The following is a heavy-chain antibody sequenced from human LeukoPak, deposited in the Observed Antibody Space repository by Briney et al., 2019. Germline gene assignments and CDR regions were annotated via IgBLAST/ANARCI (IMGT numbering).Heavy chain of an antibody. Sequence: ASVKVSCKASGYTFTSYDINWVRQATGQGLEWMGWMNPNSDNTGYARKFQGRVTITRNTSISTAYMELSSLRSEDTAVYYCARVYDSSGHYPIDYWAREPWSPSPQ. J-gene: IGHJ4*02. CDR2: MNPNSDNT. V-gene: IGHV1-8*01. D-gene: IGHD3-22*01. CDR1: GYTFTSYD. CDR3: ARVYDSSGHYPIDY.